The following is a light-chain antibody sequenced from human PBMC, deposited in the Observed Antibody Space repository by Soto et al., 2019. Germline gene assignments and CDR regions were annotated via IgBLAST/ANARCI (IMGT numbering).Light chain of an antibody. J-gene: IGLJ3*02. V-gene: IGLV2-14*01. Sequence: QSVLAQPASVSGSPGQSITISCTGTSSDVGGYHYVSWYQHRPGRVPKLIIYEVTNRASGVTNRFSASKSGNTASLTISGLLADDEADYYCTSYTSSDTLVFGGGTKLTVL. CDR1: SSDVGGYHY. CDR2: EVT. CDR3: TSYTSSDTLV.